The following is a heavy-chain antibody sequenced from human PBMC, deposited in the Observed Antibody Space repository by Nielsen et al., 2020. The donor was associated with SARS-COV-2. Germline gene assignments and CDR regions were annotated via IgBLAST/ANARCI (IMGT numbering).Heavy chain of an antibody. D-gene: IGHD3-22*01. Sequence: ASVKVSCKASGYTFTSYGISWVRQAPGQGLEWMGWISAYNGNTNYAQKFQGRVTITADESTSTAYMELSSLRSEDTAVYYCAAVPPYYYDSSGWYFDLWGRGTLVTVSS. V-gene: IGHV1-18*01. J-gene: IGHJ2*01. CDR2: ISAYNGNT. CDR1: GYTFTSYG. CDR3: AAVPPYYYDSSGWYFDL.